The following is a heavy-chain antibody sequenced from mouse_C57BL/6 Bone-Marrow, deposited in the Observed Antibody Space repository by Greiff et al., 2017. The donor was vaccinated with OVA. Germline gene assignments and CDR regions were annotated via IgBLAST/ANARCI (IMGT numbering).Heavy chain of an antibody. CDR3: ARRAAQAAYYAMDY. Sequence: QVQLQQSGAELVRPGTSVKMSCKASGYTFTNYWIGWAKQRPGHGLEWIGDIYPGGGYTNYNEKFKGKATLTADKSSSTAYMQCSSLTSEDSSIYYCARRAAQAAYYAMDYWGQGTSVTVSS. J-gene: IGHJ4*01. D-gene: IGHD3-2*02. V-gene: IGHV1-63*01. CDR1: GYTFTNYW. CDR2: IYPGGGYT.